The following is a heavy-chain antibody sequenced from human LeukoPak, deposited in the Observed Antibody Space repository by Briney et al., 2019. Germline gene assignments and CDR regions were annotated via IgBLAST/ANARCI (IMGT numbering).Heavy chain of an antibody. CDR3: ARDRGPLVVGAFDI. CDR2: ISYDGSNK. J-gene: IGHJ3*02. D-gene: IGHD3-22*01. Sequence: GGSLRLSCAASGFTFSSYEMNWVRQAPGKGLEWVAVISYDGSNKYYADSVKGRFTISRDNSKNTLYLQMNSLRAEDTAVYYCARDRGPLVVGAFDIWGQGTMVTVSS. CDR1: GFTFSSYE. V-gene: IGHV3-30*04.